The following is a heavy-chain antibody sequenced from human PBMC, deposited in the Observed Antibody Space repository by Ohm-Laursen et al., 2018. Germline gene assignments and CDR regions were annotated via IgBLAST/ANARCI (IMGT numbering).Heavy chain of an antibody. V-gene: IGHV3-21*01. D-gene: IGHD1-14*01. Sequence: SLRLSCTASGFTFSSYDMNWVRQAPGKGLEWVSSVSFSSGNTYYADSVRGRFTISRDTAKNTLYLQMNSLRVEDTAVYYCARNPYDYWGQGTLVTVSS. J-gene: IGHJ4*02. CDR3: ARNPYDY. CDR2: VSFSSGNT. CDR1: GFTFSSYD.